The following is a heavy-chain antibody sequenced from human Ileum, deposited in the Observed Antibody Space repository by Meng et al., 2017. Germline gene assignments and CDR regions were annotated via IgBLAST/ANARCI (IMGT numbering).Heavy chain of an antibody. D-gene: IGHD1-14*01. CDR2: IFQSGST. Sequence: QDELRGLGPGLVKASGTLSLACAVSGVSISSAICWGWVRQPPGKGLEWIGEIFQSGSTNYNPSLKSRVSISVDKSKNHLSLSLSSVTAADTAVYYCAKAAAYNLDIWGQGALVTVSS. V-gene: IGHV4-4*02. J-gene: IGHJ4*02. CDR1: GVSISSAIC. CDR3: AKAAAYNLDI.